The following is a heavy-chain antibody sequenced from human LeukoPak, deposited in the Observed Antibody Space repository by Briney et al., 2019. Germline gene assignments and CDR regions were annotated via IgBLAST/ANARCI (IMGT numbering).Heavy chain of an antibody. CDR2: ISSSSSYI. CDR3: AREDCSGGSCYPIDP. J-gene: IGHJ5*02. CDR1: GCTFSSYS. D-gene: IGHD2-15*01. Sequence: GGSLRLSCAASGCTFSSYSMYWVLQAPGKGLEWVSSISSSSSYIYYADSVKGRFTISRDNAKNSLYLRMNSLRAEDTAVYYCAREDCSGGSCYPIDPWGQGTLVTVSS. V-gene: IGHV3-21*01.